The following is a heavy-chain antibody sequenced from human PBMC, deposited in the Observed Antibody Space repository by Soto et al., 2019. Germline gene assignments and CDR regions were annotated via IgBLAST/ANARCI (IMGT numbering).Heavy chain of an antibody. V-gene: IGHV4-31*03. CDR3: ASLSDAYNWNYGGFDY. CDR1: GGSISSGGYY. J-gene: IGHJ4*02. D-gene: IGHD1-7*01. CDR2: IYYSGST. Sequence: SETLSLTCTVSGGSISSGGYYWSWIRQHPGKGLEWIGYIYYSGSTYYNPSLKSRVTISVDTSKNQFSLKLSSVTAADTAVYYCASLSDAYNWNYGGFDYWGQGTLVTVSS.